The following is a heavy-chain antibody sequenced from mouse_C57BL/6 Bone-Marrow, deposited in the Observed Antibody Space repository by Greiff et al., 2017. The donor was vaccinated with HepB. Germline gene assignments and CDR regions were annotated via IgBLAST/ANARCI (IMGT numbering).Heavy chain of an antibody. V-gene: IGHV7-1*01. Sequence: EVKLVESGGGLVQSGRSLRLSCATSGFTFSDFYMEWVRQAPGKGLEWIAASRNKANDYTTEYSASVKGRFIVSRDTSQSILYLQMNALRAEDTAIYYCARDAGRLDYAMDYWGQGTSVTVSS. CDR2: SRNKANDYTT. D-gene: IGHD2-13*01. CDR3: ARDAGRLDYAMDY. CDR1: GFTFSDFY. J-gene: IGHJ4*01.